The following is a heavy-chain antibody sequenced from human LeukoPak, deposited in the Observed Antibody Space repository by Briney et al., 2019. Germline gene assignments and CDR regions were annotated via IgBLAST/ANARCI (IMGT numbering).Heavy chain of an antibody. Sequence: PGGSLRLSCAASGFTFSSYGMSWVRQAPGKGLEWVSAISGSGGSTYYADSVKGRFTISRDNAKNTLYLQMNSLRADDTAVYYCARPHLWHDAFDIWGQGTMVTVSS. CDR3: ARPHLWHDAFDI. CDR2: ISGSGGST. CDR1: GFTFSSYG. D-gene: IGHD1-14*01. V-gene: IGHV3-23*01. J-gene: IGHJ3*02.